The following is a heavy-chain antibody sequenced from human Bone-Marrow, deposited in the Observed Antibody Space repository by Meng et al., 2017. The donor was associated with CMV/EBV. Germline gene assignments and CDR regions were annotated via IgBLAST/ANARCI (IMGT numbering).Heavy chain of an antibody. CDR1: GFTFSNYW. CDR3: AKQLREYQFMFDS. D-gene: IGHD2-2*01. V-gene: IGHV3-23*01. J-gene: IGHJ4*02. Sequence: GESLKISCAASGFTFSNYWMTWVRQAPGKGLEWVSSVSGSGTSRYYADSVKGRFTISRDNSKNTLYLQMNSLRAEDTAVYHCAKQLREYQFMFDSWGQGTRVTVSS. CDR2: VSGSGTSR.